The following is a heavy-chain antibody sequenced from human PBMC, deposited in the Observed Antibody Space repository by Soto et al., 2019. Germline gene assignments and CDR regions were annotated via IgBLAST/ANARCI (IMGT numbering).Heavy chain of an antibody. CDR2: IIPIFGTA. Sequence: ASVKVSCKASGGTFSSYAISWVRQAPGQGLEWMGGIIPIFGTANYAQKFQGRVTITADESTSTAYMELSSLRSEDTAVYYCARASSGYLTTLGWWFDPWGQGTLVTVSS. J-gene: IGHJ5*02. V-gene: IGHV1-69*13. D-gene: IGHD3-22*01. CDR1: GGTFSSYA. CDR3: ARASSGYLTTLGWWFDP.